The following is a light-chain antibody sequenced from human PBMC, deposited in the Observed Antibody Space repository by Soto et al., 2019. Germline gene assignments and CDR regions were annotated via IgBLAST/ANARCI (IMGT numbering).Light chain of an antibody. CDR1: QSVSSY. CDR2: DAS. J-gene: IGKJ1*01. Sequence: EIVLTQSPATLFLSPGETATLSCRASQSVSSYLAWYQQKSGQAPRLLIYDASNRATGIPDRFSGSGSGTDFTLTISTLEPEDSAVYYCHQRGSWPRGTFGQGTKVDIK. CDR3: HQRGSWPRGT. V-gene: IGKV3-11*01.